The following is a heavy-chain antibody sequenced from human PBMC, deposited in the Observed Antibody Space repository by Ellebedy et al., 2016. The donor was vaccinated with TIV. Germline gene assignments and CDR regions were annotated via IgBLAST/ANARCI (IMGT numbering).Heavy chain of an antibody. J-gene: IGHJ4*02. CDR1: GDSISGYM. D-gene: IGHD5-12*01. CDR2: IYSNGST. CDR3: ARIRRKTTMLATIRVPRIEYHFDH. V-gene: IGHV4-59*08. Sequence: MPGGSLRLSCTVSGDSISGYMWSRIRKPPGKGLEYIGFIYSNGSTNYNPSLNSRLTISRDTSKSQFSLKLTSVTAADAALYYCARIRRKTTMLATIRVPRIEYHFDHWGQGIQVTVAS.